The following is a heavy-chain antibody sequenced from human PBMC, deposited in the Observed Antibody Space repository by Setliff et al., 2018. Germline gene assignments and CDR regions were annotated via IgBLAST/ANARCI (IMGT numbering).Heavy chain of an antibody. D-gene: IGHD1-1*01. V-gene: IGHV1-46*01. CDR3: AKGLPLGRVQNWNYFDR. J-gene: IGHJ4*02. CDR2: INTSGGST. CDR1: GYSFTRYY. Sequence: ASVKVSCKTSGYSFTRYYVHWVRQAPGQGLEWMGIINTSGGSTSFAQKFQGRVTMTRDTSTSTVYMELSGLTSDDTAVYYCAKGLPLGRVQNWNYFDRWGQGTLVTVSS.